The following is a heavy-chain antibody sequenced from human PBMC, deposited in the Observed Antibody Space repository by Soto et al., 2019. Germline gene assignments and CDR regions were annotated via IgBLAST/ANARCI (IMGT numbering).Heavy chain of an antibody. CDR2: ISGYHGDT. CDR1: RYPFTSYG. V-gene: IGHV1-18*01. Sequence: QVQLVQSGGEVKQPGASVNVSCKTSRYPFTSYGISWVRPAPGQGPAWMGWISGYHGDTKYVQKFQGRVTLTTDTSTNTAYMEVRGLRSDDTAVYCCARYWVGDLASWGQGTLVTVSS. CDR3: ARYWVGDLAS. D-gene: IGHD4-17*01. J-gene: IGHJ5*01.